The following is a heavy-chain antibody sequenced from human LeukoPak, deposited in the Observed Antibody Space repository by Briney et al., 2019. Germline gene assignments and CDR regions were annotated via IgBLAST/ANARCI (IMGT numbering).Heavy chain of an antibody. D-gene: IGHD6-19*01. CDR3: ATGRYSSGWYYFDY. CDR2: IFHSGST. V-gene: IGHV4-59*01. J-gene: IGHJ4*02. CDR1: GGSFSGYY. Sequence: PSETLSLTCAVYGGSFSGYYWSWIRQPPGKGLEWIGYIFHSGSTNYNPSLKSRVTISVDTSKNQFSLKLSSVTAADTAVYYCATGRYSSGWYYFDYWGQGTLVTVTS.